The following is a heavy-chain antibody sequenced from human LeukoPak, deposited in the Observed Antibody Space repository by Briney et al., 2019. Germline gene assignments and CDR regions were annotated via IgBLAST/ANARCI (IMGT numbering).Heavy chain of an antibody. CDR2: IYSGGST. Sequence: PGGSLRLSCAASGFTVSSNYMSWVRQAPGKGLEWVSIIYSGGSTYYADSVKGRFTISRDNSKNTLYLQMNSLKAEDKAVYYCARHRGYCSSTSCYPYYFDYWGQGTLVTVSS. CDR1: GFTVSSNY. V-gene: IGHV3-66*04. J-gene: IGHJ4*02. CDR3: ARHRGYCSSTSCYPYYFDY. D-gene: IGHD2-2*01.